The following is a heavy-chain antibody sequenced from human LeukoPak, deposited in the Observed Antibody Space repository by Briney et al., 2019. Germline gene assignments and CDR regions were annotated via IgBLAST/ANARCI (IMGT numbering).Heavy chain of an antibody. V-gene: IGHV3-30*03. CDR2: ISSDGSSK. CDR1: GFTFSSYG. D-gene: IGHD2/OR15-2a*01. J-gene: IGHJ4*02. Sequence: PGKSLRLSCAASGFTFSSYGMHWGRQAPGKGLEWVAVISSDGSSKYYIDSVKGRFTISRDNSKNTLFLQMNSLRAEDTAVYYCARGENSKTYPVSGYWGQGTLVTVSS. CDR3: ARGENSKTYPVSGY.